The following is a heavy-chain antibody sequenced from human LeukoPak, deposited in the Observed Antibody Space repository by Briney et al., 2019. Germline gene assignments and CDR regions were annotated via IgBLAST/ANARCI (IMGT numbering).Heavy chain of an antibody. V-gene: IGHV1-18*01. Sequence: GASVKVSCKASGYTFTSNGITWVRQAPGQGLEWVGWISCNNGDTRYAQKLQGRVTMTTDTSTSTAYMELRSLRSDDTAVYYCARDKLWFGELSDYWGQGTLVTVSS. D-gene: IGHD3-10*01. J-gene: IGHJ4*02. CDR1: GYTFTSNG. CDR3: ARDKLWFGELSDY. CDR2: ISCNNGDT.